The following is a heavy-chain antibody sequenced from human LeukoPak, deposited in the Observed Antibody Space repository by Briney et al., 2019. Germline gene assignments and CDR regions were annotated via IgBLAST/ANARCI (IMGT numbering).Heavy chain of an antibody. CDR3: ARARIVVVTAIPDY. CDR2: IKPNTGDT. V-gene: IGHV1-2*02. D-gene: IGHD2-21*02. J-gene: IGHJ4*02. CDR1: GYTFTGYY. Sequence: ASVKVSCKASGYTFTGYYMHWVRQAPGQGLEWMGWIKPNTGDTNYAQNFQGRVTMTRDTSISTAYMELSRLRSDDTAVYYCARARIVVVTAIPDYWGQGTLVTVSS.